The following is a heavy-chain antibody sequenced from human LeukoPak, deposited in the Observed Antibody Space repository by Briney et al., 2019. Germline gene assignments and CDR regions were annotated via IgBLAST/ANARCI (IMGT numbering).Heavy chain of an antibody. D-gene: IGHD4-17*01. Sequence: GRSLRLSCAASGFTFDDYAMHWVRQAPGKGLEWVSGISWNSGSIGYADSVKGRFTISRDNAKNSLYLQMNSLRAGDTALYYCGAGPDLRDAFDIWGQGTMVTVSS. J-gene: IGHJ3*02. CDR2: ISWNSGSI. CDR1: GFTFDDYA. CDR3: GAGPDLRDAFDI. V-gene: IGHV3-9*01.